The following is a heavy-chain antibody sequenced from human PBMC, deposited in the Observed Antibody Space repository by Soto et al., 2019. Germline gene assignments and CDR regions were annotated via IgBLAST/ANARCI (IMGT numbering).Heavy chain of an antibody. CDR2: IYPGDSDA. V-gene: IGHV5-51*01. CDR1: GYTFSKYW. J-gene: IGHJ4*02. CDR3: ARQGGEYNTMSDY. Sequence: PGESLKISCKGSGYTFSKYWIGWVRQTPGKGLEWMGMIYPGDSDARYSPSFEGQVTFSVDKSNNTAYLQWNSLKASDTAMYYCARQGGEYNTMSDYWGQGTLVSVSS. D-gene: IGHD3-10*01.